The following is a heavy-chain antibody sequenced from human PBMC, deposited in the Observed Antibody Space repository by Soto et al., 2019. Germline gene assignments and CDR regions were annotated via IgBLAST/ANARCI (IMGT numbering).Heavy chain of an antibody. V-gene: IGHV1-69*13. J-gene: IGHJ5*02. Sequence: ASVKVSCMASGGTFSSYAISWVRQAPGQGLEWMGGIIPIFGTANYAQKFQGRVTITADESTSTAYMELSSLRSEDTAVYYCARSSSDIVVVPAAINWFDPWGQGTLVTVSS. CDR2: IIPIFGTA. D-gene: IGHD2-2*01. CDR3: ARSSSDIVVVPAAINWFDP. CDR1: GGTFSSYA.